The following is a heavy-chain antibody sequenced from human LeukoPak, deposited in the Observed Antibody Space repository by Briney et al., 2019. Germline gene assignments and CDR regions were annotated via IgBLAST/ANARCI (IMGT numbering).Heavy chain of an antibody. Sequence: PGGSLRLSCAASGLTFRTYAMSWVRQAPGKGLEWVSSISDSGGSTFYADSVKGRFTISRDNSKNTVYLQMNSLRAEDTAVYYCAKGGSYRSQPYFDYWGQGTPVTVSS. J-gene: IGHJ4*02. CDR1: GLTFRTYA. CDR2: ISDSGGST. CDR3: AKGGSYRSQPYFDY. V-gene: IGHV3-23*01. D-gene: IGHD3-16*02.